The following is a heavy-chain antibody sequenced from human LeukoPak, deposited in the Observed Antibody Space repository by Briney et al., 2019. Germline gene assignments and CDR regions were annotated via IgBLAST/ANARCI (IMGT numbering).Heavy chain of an antibody. J-gene: IGHJ4*02. D-gene: IGHD5-12*01. V-gene: IGHV4-38-2*02. CDR2: IYHSGST. Sequence: SETLSLTCTVSGYPISSGYYWGWIRQPPGKGLEWIGSIYHSGSTYYNPSLKSRVTISVDTSKNQFSLKLSSVTAADTAVYYCARVRLTKLYYFDYWGQGTLVTVSS. CDR1: GYPISSGYY. CDR3: ARVRLTKLYYFDY.